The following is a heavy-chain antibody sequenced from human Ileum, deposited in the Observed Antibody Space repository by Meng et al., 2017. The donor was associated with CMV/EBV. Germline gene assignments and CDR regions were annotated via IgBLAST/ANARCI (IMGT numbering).Heavy chain of an antibody. D-gene: IGHD5-12*01. V-gene: IGHV2-5*02. CDR1: GFSFSTSKAG. CDR3: VHRSYSGQDDY. J-gene: IGHJ4*02. CDR2: IYWDDDT. Sequence: HIPLKASGTTPVKPTQTLTLTCTFSGFSFSTSKAGVGWIRLPPGKALEWLALIYWDDDTRYNPSLKTRLTITKDTSKNQVILTMTKMDPADTATYFCVHRSYSGQDDYWGQGALVTVSS.